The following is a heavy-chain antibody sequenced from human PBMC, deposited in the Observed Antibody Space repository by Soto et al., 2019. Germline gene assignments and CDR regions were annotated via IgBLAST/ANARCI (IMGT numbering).Heavy chain of an antibody. CDR2: ITPVFGTP. CDR3: ARDLPSLEVRSYGMDV. V-gene: IGHV1-69*06. CDR1: GGTLSSYR. D-gene: IGHD3-10*01. Sequence: ASVKVSCKVSGGTLSSYRFSWVRQAPGQGLEWMGGITPVFGTPDYAQKFQGGVTVTADRSTNTAYMELSRLTSEDTAVYYCARDLPSLEVRSYGMDVWGQGTTVTVSS. J-gene: IGHJ6*02.